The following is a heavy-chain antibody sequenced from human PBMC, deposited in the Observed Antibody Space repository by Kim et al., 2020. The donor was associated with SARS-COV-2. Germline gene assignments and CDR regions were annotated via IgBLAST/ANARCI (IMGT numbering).Heavy chain of an antibody. D-gene: IGHD3-10*01. CDR3: AREGSGSYNWLDP. V-gene: IGHV1-3*01. Sequence: YARNLQDRLTITRDTAATTAYMELSKLTSKDTAVYFCAREGSGSYNWLDPWGQGTLVTVSS. J-gene: IGHJ5*02.